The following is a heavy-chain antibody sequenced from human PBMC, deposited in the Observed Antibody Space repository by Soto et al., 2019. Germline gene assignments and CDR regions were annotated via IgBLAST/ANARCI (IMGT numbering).Heavy chain of an antibody. CDR2: ISSSSSYI. CDR1: GFIFSSYS. V-gene: IGHV3-21*01. CDR3: ARGVRAAYGLDI. Sequence: NPGGSLRLSCAASGFIFSSYSMNWVRQTPGKGLEWVSSISSSSSYIYYADSVKGRFTISRDNAKNSLYLQMNSLRAEDTAVYYCARGVRAAYGLDIWAKGQWSPSPQ. D-gene: IGHD2-21*01. J-gene: IGHJ3*02.